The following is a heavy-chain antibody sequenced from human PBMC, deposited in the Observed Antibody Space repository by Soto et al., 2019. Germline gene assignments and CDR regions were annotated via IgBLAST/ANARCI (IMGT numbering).Heavy chain of an antibody. D-gene: IGHD1-7*01. CDR3: AREEKWNYGYFDY. CDR2: ISYDGSNK. CDR1: GFTFSSYA. Sequence: GGSLRLSCAASGFTFSSYAMHWVRQAPGKGLEWVAVISYDGSNKYYADSVKGRFTISRDNSKNTLYLQMNSLRAEDTAVYYCAREEKWNYGYFDYWGQGTLVTVSS. V-gene: IGHV3-30-3*01. J-gene: IGHJ4*02.